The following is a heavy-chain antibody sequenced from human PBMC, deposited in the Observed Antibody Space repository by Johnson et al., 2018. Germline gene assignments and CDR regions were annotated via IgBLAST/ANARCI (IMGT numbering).Heavy chain of an antibody. CDR2: IYSTGVT. J-gene: IGHJ6*04. D-gene: IGHD1-1*01. Sequence: VQLVESGGGLVQPGGSLRLSCAASGFTVSNNYMSWVRQAPGRGLELVSLIYSTGVTHYADSVKGLFTISRDNSKNTLYLQMNSLRNEDTGVYHCGRDGMWNGQFCVWGKGTTVTVSS. CDR1: GFTVSNNY. V-gene: IGHV3-66*02. CDR3: GRDGMWNGQFCV.